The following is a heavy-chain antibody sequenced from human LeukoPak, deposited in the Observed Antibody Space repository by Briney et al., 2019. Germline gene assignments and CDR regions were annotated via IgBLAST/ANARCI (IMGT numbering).Heavy chain of an antibody. CDR3: ARDPLLRYFDWSKYYYYGMDV. D-gene: IGHD3-9*01. CDR2: IIPIFGTA. V-gene: IGHV1-69*13. Sequence: ASVKVSCKASGGTFNSYAITWVRQAPGQGLEWMGGIIPIFGTANYAQKFQGRVTITADGSTSTAYMKLSSLRSEDTAVYYCARDPLLRYFDWSKYYYYGMDVWGQGTTVTVSS. J-gene: IGHJ6*02. CDR1: GGTFNSYA.